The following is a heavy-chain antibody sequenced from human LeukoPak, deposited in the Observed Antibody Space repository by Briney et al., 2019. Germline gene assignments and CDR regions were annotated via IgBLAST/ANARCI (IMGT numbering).Heavy chain of an antibody. Sequence: GESLKISCKGSGYSFTSYWIGWVRQMPGKGLEWMGIIYPGDSDTRYSPSFQGQVTISADKSISTAYLQWSSLKASDTAMYYCARLGDYNDSSGYYYGHWFDPWGQGTLVTVSS. CDR3: ARLGDYNDSSGYYYGHWFDP. J-gene: IGHJ5*02. CDR1: GYSFTSYW. CDR2: IYPGDSDT. V-gene: IGHV5-51*01. D-gene: IGHD3-22*01.